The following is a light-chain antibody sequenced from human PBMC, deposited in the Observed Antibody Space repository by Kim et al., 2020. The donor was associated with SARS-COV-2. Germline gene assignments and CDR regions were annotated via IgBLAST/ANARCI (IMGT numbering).Light chain of an antibody. CDR2: DAS. Sequence: ELVLTQSPATLSLSPGGRATLSCRASQSVDNYLAWYQQKPGQAPRLLIYDASKMATGIPARFSGSGSGTDFTLTITSLEPEDFAVYYCQLRKNWPPYTFGQGTKLEIK. CDR1: QSVDNY. J-gene: IGKJ2*01. V-gene: IGKV3-11*01. CDR3: QLRKNWPPYT.